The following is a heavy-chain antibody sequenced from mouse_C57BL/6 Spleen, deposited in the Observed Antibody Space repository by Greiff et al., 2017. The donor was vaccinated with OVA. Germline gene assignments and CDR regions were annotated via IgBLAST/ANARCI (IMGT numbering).Heavy chain of an antibody. J-gene: IGHJ3*01. Sequence: QVQLQQPGAELVKPGASVKLSCKASGYTFTSYWMQWVKQRPGQGLEWIGEIDPSDSYTNYNQKFKGKATLTVDTSSSTAYMQLSSLTSEASAVYSSGSGSCGEFAYWGQGTLVTVSA. D-gene: IGHD4-1*01. CDR2: IDPSDSYT. V-gene: IGHV1-50*01. CDR3: GSGSCGEFAY. CDR1: GYTFTSYW.